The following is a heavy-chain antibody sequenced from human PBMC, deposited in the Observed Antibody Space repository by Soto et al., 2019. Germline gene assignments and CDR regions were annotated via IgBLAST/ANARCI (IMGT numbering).Heavy chain of an antibody. Sequence: EVRLVESGGGLVKPGGSLRLSCAASGFTFSKAWMSWVRQAPGKGLEWVGRVKSDCDGGAKDYAAPVKGRFTSSRDDSPNTRYLHMNSLEIEDTAVYYCNTCSRGRLGYGPVDAWGKGAAVIVSS. CDR3: NTCSRGRLGYGPVDA. D-gene: IGHD2-15*01. J-gene: IGHJ6*04. CDR1: GFTFSKAW. CDR2: VKSDCDGGAK. V-gene: IGHV3-15*01.